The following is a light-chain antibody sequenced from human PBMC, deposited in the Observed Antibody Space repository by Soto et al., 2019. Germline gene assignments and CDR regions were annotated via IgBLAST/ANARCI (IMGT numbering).Light chain of an antibody. J-gene: IGKJ2*01. V-gene: IGKV3-20*01. CDR2: GTS. CDR1: QSVNNNY. Sequence: EIVLTQSPGTLSLSPGERATLSCRASQSVNNNYLAWYQQNPGQAPRLRIYGTSNRATGIADRFSGSGSGTDFTLTIARVEPEDFAVYYCHQFGSSPGPFGQGTKLEIK. CDR3: HQFGSSPGP.